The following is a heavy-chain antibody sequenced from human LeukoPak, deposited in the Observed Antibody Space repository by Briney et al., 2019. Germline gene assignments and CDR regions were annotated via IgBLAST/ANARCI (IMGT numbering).Heavy chain of an antibody. CDR1: GFTFSTYG. Sequence: GGSLRLSCAASGFTFSTYGMHWVRQAPGKGLEWVAFIRYDGSNTYYTNSVKGRFTISRDNSKNTLYLQMNSLRADDTAVYYFEKDRQRPAPDPYYFAWGGKGTLVTVPS. CDR2: IRYDGSNT. CDR3: EKDRQRPAPDPYYFAW. D-gene: IGHD6-13*01. J-gene: IGHJ4*02. V-gene: IGHV3-30*02.